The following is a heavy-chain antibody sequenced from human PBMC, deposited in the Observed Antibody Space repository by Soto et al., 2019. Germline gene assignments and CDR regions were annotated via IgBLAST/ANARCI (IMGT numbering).Heavy chain of an antibody. CDR3: ARDQRAADGSCFFDL. Sequence: EVQLVESGGGLVQPGGSLRLSCVASGFTFSSHDMHWVRQVPGKGLEWVSGTGTTGDTYYPGSVKGRFFISREDAKNSVYLQMNTLRAGDTAVYYCARDQRAADGSCFFDLWGRGTLVTVSS. V-gene: IGHV3-13*01. D-gene: IGHD2-15*01. CDR2: TGTTGDT. CDR1: GFTFSSHD. J-gene: IGHJ2*01.